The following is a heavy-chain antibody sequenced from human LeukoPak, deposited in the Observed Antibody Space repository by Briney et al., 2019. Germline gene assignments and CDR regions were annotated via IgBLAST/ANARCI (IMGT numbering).Heavy chain of an antibody. CDR1: GFTFSSYA. CDR3: PAGQGAFDI. V-gene: IGHV3-23*01. CDR2: ISGSGGST. J-gene: IGHJ3*02. Sequence: GGSLRLSCAASGFTFSSYAMSWVRQAPGKGLEWVSAISGSGGSTYHADSVKGRFTISRDNSKNTLYLQMNSLRAEDTAVYYCPAGQGAFDIWGQGTMVTVSP.